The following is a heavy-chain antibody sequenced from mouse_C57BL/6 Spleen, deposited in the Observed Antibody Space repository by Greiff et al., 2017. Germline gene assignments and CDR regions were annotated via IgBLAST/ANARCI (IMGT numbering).Heavy chain of an antibody. V-gene: IGHV5-6*02. D-gene: IGHD3-2*02. CDR2: ISSGGSYT. CDR1: GFTFSSYG. J-gene: IGHJ4*01. CDR3: ARKATSAMDY. Sequence: EVKLVESGGDLVKPGGSLKLSCAASGFTFSSYGMSWVRQTPDKRLEWVATISSGGSYTYYPDSVKGRFPISRDNDKNTLYLQMSSLKSEDTAMYYCARKATSAMDYWGQGTSVTVSS.